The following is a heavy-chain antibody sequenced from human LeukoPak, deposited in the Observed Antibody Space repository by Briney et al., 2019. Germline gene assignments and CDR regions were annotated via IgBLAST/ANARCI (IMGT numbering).Heavy chain of an antibody. Sequence: SETLSLTCAVYGGSFSGYYWSRIRQPPGKGLEWIGEINHSESTNYDPSLKSRVTISVDTSKNQFSLKLSSVTAADTAVYYCARHYTDVAFWSGYNQPYYFDYWGQGTLVTVSS. D-gene: IGHD3-3*01. J-gene: IGHJ4*02. V-gene: IGHV4-34*01. CDR2: INHSEST. CDR3: ARHYTDVAFWSGYNQPYYFDY. CDR1: GGSFSGYY.